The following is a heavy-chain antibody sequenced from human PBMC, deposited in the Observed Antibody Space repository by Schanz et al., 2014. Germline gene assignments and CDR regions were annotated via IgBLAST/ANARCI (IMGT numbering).Heavy chain of an antibody. J-gene: IGHJ2*01. Sequence: QVQLQESGPGLVKPSQTLSLTCTVSGGSISSATYYWSWVRQPAGKGLEWIGRIYSRGSSTYNPSPKRKVPISLDTSKNQFSPTLTSLTAADTAVYYCARDTTWRLDLWGRGTLVTVSS. CDR1: GGSISSATYY. D-gene: IGHD1-1*01. V-gene: IGHV4-61*02. CDR3: ARDTTWRLDL. CDR2: IYSRGSS.